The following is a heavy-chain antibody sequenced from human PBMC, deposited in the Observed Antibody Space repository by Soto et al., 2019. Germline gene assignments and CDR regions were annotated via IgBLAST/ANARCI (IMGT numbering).Heavy chain of an antibody. J-gene: IGHJ4*02. CDR1: GGSISSGDYY. Sequence: SETLSLTCTVSGGSISSGDYYWSWIRQPPGKGLEWIGYIYYSGSTYYNPSLKSRVTISVDTSKNQFSLKLSSVTAADTAVYYCARDIILSGCFDYGGQGTLVTVSS. D-gene: IGHD3-10*01. CDR2: IYYSGST. V-gene: IGHV4-30-4*01. CDR3: ARDIILSGCFDY.